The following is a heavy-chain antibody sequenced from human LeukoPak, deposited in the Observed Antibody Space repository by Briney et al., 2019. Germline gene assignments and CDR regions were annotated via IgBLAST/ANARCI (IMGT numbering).Heavy chain of an antibody. CDR2: IYHSGST. V-gene: IGHV4-4*02. J-gene: IGHJ6*03. CDR3: ARQSDGSGPGYMDV. D-gene: IGHD3-10*01. Sequence: PSGTLSLTCAVSGGSISSSNWWSWVRQPPGKGLEWIGEIYHSGSTNYNPSLKSRDTISVDTSKNQFSLKLSSVTAADTAVYYCARQSDGSGPGYMDVWGKGTTVTISS. CDR1: GGSISSSNW.